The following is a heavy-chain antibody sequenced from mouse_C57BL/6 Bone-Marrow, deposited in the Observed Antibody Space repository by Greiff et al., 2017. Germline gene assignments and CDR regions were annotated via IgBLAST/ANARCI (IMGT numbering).Heavy chain of an antibody. Sequence: VQLKESGPGLVQPSQSLSITCTVSGFSLTSYGVHWVRQSPGKGLEWLGVIWSGGSTDYNAAFISRLSISKDNSKSQVFFKMNSLQADDTAIYYCARNSHDGYYVGFAYWGQGTLVTVSA. CDR2: IWSGGST. J-gene: IGHJ3*01. CDR3: ARNSHDGYYVGFAY. CDR1: GFSLTSYG. D-gene: IGHD2-3*01. V-gene: IGHV2-2*01.